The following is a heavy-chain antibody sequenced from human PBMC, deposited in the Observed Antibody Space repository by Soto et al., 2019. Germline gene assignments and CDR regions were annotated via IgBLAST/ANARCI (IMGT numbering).Heavy chain of an antibody. CDR2: IIPIFGTA. Sequence: GASVKVSCKASGGTFSSYAISWVRQAPGQGLEWMGGIIPIFGTANYAQKFQGRVTITADESTSTAYMELSSLRSEDTAVYYCAIHGSSSARWFDPWGQATLVTVSS. V-gene: IGHV1-69*13. J-gene: IGHJ5*02. CDR1: GGTFSSYA. CDR3: AIHGSSSARWFDP. D-gene: IGHD6-19*01.